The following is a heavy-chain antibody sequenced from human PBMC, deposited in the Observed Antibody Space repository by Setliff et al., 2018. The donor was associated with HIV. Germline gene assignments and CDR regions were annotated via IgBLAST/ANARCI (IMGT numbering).Heavy chain of an antibody. CDR2: IHYSGST. Sequence: KTSETLSLTCTVSGGSISNSRYYWSWIRQPPGKGLEWIGSIHYSGSTYYNPSLTSRVTISVDTSKNQFSLKLSSVTAADAAVYYCASRVYYYDSSGYLREEGFDPWGQGTLVTVSS. CDR3: ASRVYYYDSSGYLREEGFDP. CDR1: GGSISNSRYY. D-gene: IGHD3-22*01. J-gene: IGHJ5*02. V-gene: IGHV4-39*01.